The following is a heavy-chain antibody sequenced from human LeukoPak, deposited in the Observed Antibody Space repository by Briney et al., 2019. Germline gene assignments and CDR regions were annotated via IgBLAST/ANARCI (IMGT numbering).Heavy chain of an antibody. CDR1: GFTFSSYT. V-gene: IGHV3-21*01. CDR3: AAVIDY. CDR2: ITSSSSYI. J-gene: IGHJ4*02. Sequence: GGSLRHSCAASGFTFSSYTMNWVRQAPGKGLEWVSVITSSSSYIYYADSGTGRYTISRDNAKNSLYLQRNSLSAEDTAVYYCAAVIDYWGQGTLVTVSS.